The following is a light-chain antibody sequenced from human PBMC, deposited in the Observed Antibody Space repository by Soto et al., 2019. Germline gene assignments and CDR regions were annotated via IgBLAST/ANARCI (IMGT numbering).Light chain of an antibody. J-gene: IGKJ1*01. CDR3: QQYVSSPWT. CDR2: GAS. Sequence: EIVLTQSPGTLSLSPGERATLSCRASQSISSSYLAWYQQKPDQAPRPLIYGASSRATGIPDRFSGSGSGTDFTLTISRLEPEDFAVYYCQQYVSSPWTFGQGTKVDIK. V-gene: IGKV3-20*01. CDR1: QSISSSY.